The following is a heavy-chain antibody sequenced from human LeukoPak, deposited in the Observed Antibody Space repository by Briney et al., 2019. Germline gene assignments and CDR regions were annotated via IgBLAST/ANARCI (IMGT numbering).Heavy chain of an antibody. J-gene: IGHJ4*02. CDR2: ISSSSSYI. D-gene: IGHD1-7*01. Sequence: GGSLRLSCAASGFTFSSYSMNWVRQAPGKGLEWVSSISSSSSYIYYADSVKGRFTISRDNAKNSLYLQMNSLRAEDTAVYYCARVLGTTVPTGWGPGTLVTVSS. CDR3: ARVLGTTVPTG. CDR1: GFTFSSYS. V-gene: IGHV3-21*01.